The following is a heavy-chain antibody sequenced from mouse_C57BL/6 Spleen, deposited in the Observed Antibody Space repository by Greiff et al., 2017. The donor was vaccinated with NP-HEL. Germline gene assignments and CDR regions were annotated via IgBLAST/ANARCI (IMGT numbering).Heavy chain of an antibody. J-gene: IGHJ2*01. D-gene: IGHD1-1*01. Sequence: LVESGGGLVKPGGSLKLSCAASGFTFSSYTMSWVRQTPEKRLEWVATISGGGGNTYYPDSVKGRFTISRDNAKNTLYLQMSSMRSEDTSLYYCARSTVVDLDYWGQGTTLTVSS. CDR1: GFTFSSYT. CDR2: ISGGGGNT. V-gene: IGHV5-9*01. CDR3: ARSTVVDLDY.